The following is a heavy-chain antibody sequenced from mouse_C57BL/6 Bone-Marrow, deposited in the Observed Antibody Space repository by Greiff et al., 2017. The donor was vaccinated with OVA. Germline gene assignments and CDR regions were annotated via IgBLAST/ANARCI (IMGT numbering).Heavy chain of an antibody. CDR3: ARSGYYLYYAMDY. J-gene: IGHJ4*01. D-gene: IGHD2-3*01. CDR1: GFSLTSYG. Sequence: VKLVESGPGLVQPSQSLSITCTVSGFSLTSYGVHWVRQSPGKGLEWLGVIWRGGSTDYNAAFMSRLSITKDNSKSQVFFKMNSLQADDTAIYYCARSGYYLYYAMDYWGQGTSVTVSS. V-gene: IGHV2-5*01. CDR2: IWRGGST.